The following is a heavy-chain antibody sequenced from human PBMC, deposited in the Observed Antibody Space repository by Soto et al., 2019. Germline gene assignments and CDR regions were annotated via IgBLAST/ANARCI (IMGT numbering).Heavy chain of an antibody. J-gene: IGHJ5*02. CDR1: GDSVSSNSAA. CDR2: TYYRSKWKT. V-gene: IGHV6-1*01. Sequence: SQTLSLTCAISGDSVSSNSAAWNWIRQSPSRGLEWLGRTYYRSKWKTDYAVSVKSRITISPDTSKNQFSLQLKYVTTEDTAVYFCARETGTQSESGWSTRWFDPWGQGTRVTSPQ. D-gene: IGHD6-19*01. CDR3: ARETGTQSESGWSTRWFDP.